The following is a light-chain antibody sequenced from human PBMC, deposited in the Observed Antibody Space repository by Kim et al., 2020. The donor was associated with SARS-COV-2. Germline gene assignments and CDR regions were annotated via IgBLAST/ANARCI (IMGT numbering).Light chain of an antibody. V-gene: IGLV8-61*01. CDR2: NTN. Sequence: GGTVTLTCSLSSRSVSTIYHPRWYQQIPGQPPRTLVYNTNIRSSGVPDRFSGSILGNKAALTITGAQADDESAYYCVLYLGGGLWVLGGGTQLTVL. CDR1: SRSVSTIYH. J-gene: IGLJ3*02. CDR3: VLYLGGGLWV.